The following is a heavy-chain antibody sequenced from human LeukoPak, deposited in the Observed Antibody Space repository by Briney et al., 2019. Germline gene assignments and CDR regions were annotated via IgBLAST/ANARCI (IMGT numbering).Heavy chain of an antibody. Sequence: GGSLRLSCAASGFTFSSYSMNWVRQAPGKGLEWVSSISSSSSYIYYADSVKGRFTISRDNSKNTLYLQMNSLRVEDTAVYYCTTSWPKVREGDQWGQGTLVTVS. CDR3: TTSWPKVREGDQ. CDR2: ISSSSSYI. V-gene: IGHV3-21*04. J-gene: IGHJ4*02. D-gene: IGHD3-10*01. CDR1: GFTFSSYS.